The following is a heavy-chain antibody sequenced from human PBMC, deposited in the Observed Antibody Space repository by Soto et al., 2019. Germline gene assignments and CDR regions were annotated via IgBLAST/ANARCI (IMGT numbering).Heavy chain of an antibody. Sequence: QVQLQESGPGLVKPSQTLSLTCTVSGGSISSGGYYWSWIRQHPGKGLEWIGYIYYSGSTYYNPSLKSRVTISVDTSKNQFSLKLSSVTAADTAVYYCARGENLGLMVYAISDWFDPWGQGTLVTVSS. CDR3: ARGENLGLMVYAISDWFDP. V-gene: IGHV4-31*03. CDR2: IYYSGST. CDR1: GGSISSGGYY. J-gene: IGHJ5*02. D-gene: IGHD2-8*01.